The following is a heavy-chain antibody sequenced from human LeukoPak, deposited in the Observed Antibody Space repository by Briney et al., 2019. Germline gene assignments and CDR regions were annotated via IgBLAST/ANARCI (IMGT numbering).Heavy chain of an antibody. CDR1: GFIFSSYT. CDR3: ARDYYSSSRHAFDI. J-gene: IGHJ3*02. Sequence: GGSLRLSCAASGFIFSSYTMNWVRQAPGKGLEWVSSISSSSSYIYYADSVEGRFTISRDNAKNSLYLQMNSLRAEDTAVYYCARDYYSSSRHAFDIWGQGTMVTVSS. V-gene: IGHV3-21*01. D-gene: IGHD6-13*01. CDR2: ISSSSSYI.